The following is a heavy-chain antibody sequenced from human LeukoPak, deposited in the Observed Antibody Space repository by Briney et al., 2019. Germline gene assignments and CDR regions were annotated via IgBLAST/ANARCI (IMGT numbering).Heavy chain of an antibody. Sequence: GGSLRLSCAASGFTFSDYYMSWIRQAPGKGLEWVSYISSSGSTIYYADSVKGRFTISRDNAKNSLYLQMNSLGAEDTAVYYCAREYYYDSSGYHPHFDYWGQGTLVTVSS. J-gene: IGHJ4*02. CDR2: ISSSGSTI. V-gene: IGHV3-11*01. D-gene: IGHD3-22*01. CDR3: AREYYYDSSGYHPHFDY. CDR1: GFTFSDYY.